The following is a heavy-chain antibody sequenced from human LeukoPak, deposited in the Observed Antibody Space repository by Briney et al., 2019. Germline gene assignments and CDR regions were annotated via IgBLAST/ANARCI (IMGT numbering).Heavy chain of an antibody. J-gene: IGHJ3*02. Sequence: SETLSLTCTVSGSSISSYYWSWIRQPPGKGLEWIGYIYYSGSTNYNPSLKSRVTISVDTSKNQFSLKLSSVTAADTAVYYCARDGSIPIWGQGTMVTVSS. CDR3: ARDGSIPI. CDR2: IYYSGST. D-gene: IGHD2-2*03. CDR1: GSSISSYY. V-gene: IGHV4-59*01.